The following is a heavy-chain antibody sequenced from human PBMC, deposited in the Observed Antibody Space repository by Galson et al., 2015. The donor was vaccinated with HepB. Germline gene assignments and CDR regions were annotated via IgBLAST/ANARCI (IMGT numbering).Heavy chain of an antibody. CDR1: GFRFNSYA. Sequence: SLRLSCAASGFRFNSYAMTWVRQAPGKGLEWVSGVTGSGDRTYYADFVKDRFTISRDNSKNNLILQVNSLRVEDTAVYYCAKGAYLSSAYLYGMDLWGHGTTVIVSS. D-gene: IGHD6-6*01. J-gene: IGHJ6*02. CDR2: VTGSGDRT. V-gene: IGHV3-23*01. CDR3: AKGAYLSSAYLYGMDL.